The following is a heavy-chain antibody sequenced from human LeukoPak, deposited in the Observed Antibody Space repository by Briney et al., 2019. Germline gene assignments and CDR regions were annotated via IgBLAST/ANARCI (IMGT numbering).Heavy chain of an antibody. CDR1: GFTFSSYA. CDR2: ISGSGGST. CDR3: AKDVNSPYCGGDCYSI. D-gene: IGHD2-21*02. Sequence: GGSLRLSCAASGFTFSSYAMSWVRQAPGKGLEWVSAISGSGGSTNYADSVKGRFTISRDNSKNTLYLQMNSLRAEDTAVYYCAKDVNSPYCGGDCYSIWGQGTLVTVSS. V-gene: IGHV3-23*01. J-gene: IGHJ4*02.